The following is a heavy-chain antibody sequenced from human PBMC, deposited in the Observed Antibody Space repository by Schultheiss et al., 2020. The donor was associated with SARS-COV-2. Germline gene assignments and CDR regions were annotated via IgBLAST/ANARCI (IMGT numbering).Heavy chain of an antibody. CDR1: GGSIISGGDF. Sequence: SETLSLTCTVSGGSIISGGDFWTWIRQHPGKGLEWIGYISYSGSTYYNPSLKSRVTISVDTSKNQFSLKLSSVTAADTAVYYCARPAAAGSEFDFWGQGTLVTVSS. J-gene: IGHJ4*02. V-gene: IGHV4-31*03. D-gene: IGHD6-13*01. CDR2: ISYSGST. CDR3: ARPAAAGSEFDF.